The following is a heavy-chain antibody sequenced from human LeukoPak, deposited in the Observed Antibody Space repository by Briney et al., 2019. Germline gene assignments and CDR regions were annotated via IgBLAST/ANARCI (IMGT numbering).Heavy chain of an antibody. CDR2: IFYDGSNK. J-gene: IGHJ4*02. Sequence: SGGSLRLSCAASGFTFSNCGMHWVRQAPGKGLEWVAVIFYDGSNKFYADSVKGRFTISRDNSKNTLYLQMNSLRAEDTALYYCARDQKSSWYDYWGQGTLVTVSS. V-gene: IGHV3-33*01. CDR1: GFTFSNCG. CDR3: ARDQKSSWYDY. D-gene: IGHD6-13*01.